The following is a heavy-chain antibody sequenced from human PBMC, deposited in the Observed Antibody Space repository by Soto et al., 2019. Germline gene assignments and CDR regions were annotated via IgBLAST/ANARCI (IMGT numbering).Heavy chain of an antibody. Sequence: SGPTLVNPTQTPTLTCTFSGFSLSTSGMCVSWIRQPPGKALEWLALIDWDDDKYYSTSLKTRLTISKDTSKNQVVLTMTNMDPVDKATYYCARGRGSGWFGDYFDYWGQGTLVTVSS. CDR1: GFSLSTSGMC. J-gene: IGHJ4*02. CDR3: ARGRGSGWFGDYFDY. CDR2: IDWDDDK. V-gene: IGHV2-70*01. D-gene: IGHD6-19*01.